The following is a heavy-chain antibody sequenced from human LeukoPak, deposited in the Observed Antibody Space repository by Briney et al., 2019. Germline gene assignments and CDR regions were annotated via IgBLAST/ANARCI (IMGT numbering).Heavy chain of an antibody. V-gene: IGHV3-9*01. CDR3: TRDTCLTIFGPRFDY. CDR1: GFTFDDYA. Sequence: GGSLRLSCAASGFTFDDYAMHWVRQAPGKGLEWVAGISWNSGSIGYADSVKGRFTISRDNAKNSLYLQMNSLRVEDTAVYYCTRDTCLTIFGPRFDYWGQGTQVTVSS. J-gene: IGHJ4*02. D-gene: IGHD3/OR15-3a*01. CDR2: ISWNSGSI.